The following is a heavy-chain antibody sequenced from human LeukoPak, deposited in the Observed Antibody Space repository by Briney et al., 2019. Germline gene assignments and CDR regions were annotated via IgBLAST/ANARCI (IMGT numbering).Heavy chain of an antibody. V-gene: IGHV5-51*01. Sequence: GESLKISCKTSGYIFTDDWIGWVRQMPGKGLEWMGIVWPDDSDTRYNPSFRGQVTISADKSINTAYLQWSSLRASDTAIYYCARHSGDDYLDVWGEGTSVTVSS. D-gene: IGHD7-27*01. CDR2: VWPDDSDT. CDR3: ARHSGDDYLDV. J-gene: IGHJ6*03. CDR1: GYIFTDDW.